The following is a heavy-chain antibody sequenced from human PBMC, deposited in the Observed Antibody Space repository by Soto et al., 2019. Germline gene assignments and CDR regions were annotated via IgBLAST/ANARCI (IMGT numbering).Heavy chain of an antibody. CDR1: GGSFSGYY. J-gene: IGHJ4*02. CDR2: INHSGST. D-gene: IGHD5-18*01. V-gene: IGHV4-34*01. Sequence: SETLSLTCAVYGGSFSGYYWSWIRQPPGKGLEWIGEINHSGSTNYNPSLKSRVTISVDTSKNQFSLKLSSVTAADTAVYYCARGKLWTSFDYWGQGTLVTVSS. CDR3: ARGKLWTSFDY.